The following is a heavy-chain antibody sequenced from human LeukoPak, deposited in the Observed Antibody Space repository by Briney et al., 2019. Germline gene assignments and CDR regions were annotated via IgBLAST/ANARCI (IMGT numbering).Heavy chain of an antibody. CDR1: GGSTSSYY. J-gene: IGHJ4*02. CDR3: ARHPCSSGSCKGGFDY. D-gene: IGHD2-15*01. CDR2: IYYSGST. Sequence: SETLSLTCIVSGGSTSSYYWSWIRQPPGKGLEWIGYIYYSGSTNYNPSLKSRVTISVDTSKNQFSLKLSSVTAADTAVYYCARHPCSSGSCKGGFDYWGQGTLVTVSS. V-gene: IGHV4-59*01.